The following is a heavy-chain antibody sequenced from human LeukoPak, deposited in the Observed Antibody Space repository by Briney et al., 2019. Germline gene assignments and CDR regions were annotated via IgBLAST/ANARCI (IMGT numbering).Heavy chain of an antibody. J-gene: IGHJ4*02. CDR1: GFSLSTSGVG. Sequence: ESGPTMVKPTQTLTLTCTFSGFSLSTSGVGVGWIRQPPGKALEWLTLIYWDDDKRYNPSLKSRLTVTKDVYKSQVVLTLTNVDPVDTATYYCAHRLTGYNSNWYHGYFDYWGPGTLVTVSS. V-gene: IGHV2-5*02. CDR3: AHRLTGYNSNWYHGYFDY. D-gene: IGHD6-13*01. CDR2: IYWDDDK.